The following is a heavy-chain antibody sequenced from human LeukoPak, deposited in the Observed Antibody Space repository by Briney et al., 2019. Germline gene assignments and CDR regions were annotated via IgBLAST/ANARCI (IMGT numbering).Heavy chain of an antibody. CDR2: IRYDGSNK. V-gene: IGHV3-30*02. Sequence: GGSLRLSCAASGFTFSSYGMHWVRQAPGKGLEWVAFIRYDGSNKYYADSVKGRFTISRDNSKNTLYLQMNSLRAEDTAVYYCAKERRFRLRGSRPFDYWGQGTLVTVSS. D-gene: IGHD6-13*01. CDR3: AKERRFRLRGSRPFDY. J-gene: IGHJ4*02. CDR1: GFTFSSYG.